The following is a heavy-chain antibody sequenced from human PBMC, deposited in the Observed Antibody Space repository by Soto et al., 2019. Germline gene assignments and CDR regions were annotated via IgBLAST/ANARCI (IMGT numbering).Heavy chain of an antibody. Sequence: QVQLVQSGAEVKKPGSSVRVSCTASGDTFNFYTISWVRQVPGQGPEWMGRHIPMLGMSNYAQKFQGRVTLMADKSTSTVYMNLSGLTSEDTAVYYCATNYGSGSTHFDYWGQGNLVTVSS. J-gene: IGHJ4*02. V-gene: IGHV1-69*02. CDR2: HIPMLGMS. CDR1: GDTFNFYT. CDR3: ATNYGSGSTHFDY. D-gene: IGHD3-10*01.